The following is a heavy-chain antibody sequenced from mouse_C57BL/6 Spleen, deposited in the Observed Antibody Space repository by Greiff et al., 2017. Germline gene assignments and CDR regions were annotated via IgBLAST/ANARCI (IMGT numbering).Heavy chain of an antibody. Sequence: VQLQQSGPELVKPGASVKISCKASGYSFTDYNMNWVKQSNGKSLEWIGVLHPNYGTTSYNQKFKGKATLTVDQSSSTAYMQLNSRTSEDSAVYYCARGMVKNYAMDDWGQGTSVTVSS. J-gene: IGHJ4*01. V-gene: IGHV1-39*01. CDR3: ARGMVKNYAMDD. D-gene: IGHD2-2*01. CDR2: LHPNYGTT. CDR1: GYSFTDYN.